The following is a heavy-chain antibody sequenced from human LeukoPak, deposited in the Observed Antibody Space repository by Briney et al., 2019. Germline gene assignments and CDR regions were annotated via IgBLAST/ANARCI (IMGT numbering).Heavy chain of an antibody. Sequence: PSETLSLTCTVSGGSISSYYWGWIRQPPGKGLEWIGSIYYSGSTYYNPSLKSRVTISVDTSKNQFSLKLSSVTAADTAVYYCARGRQDLKEDIVVVPAAIVYMDVWGKGTTVTVSS. J-gene: IGHJ6*03. D-gene: IGHD2-2*01. V-gene: IGHV4-39*07. CDR2: IYYSGST. CDR1: GGSISSYY. CDR3: ARGRQDLKEDIVVVPAAIVYMDV.